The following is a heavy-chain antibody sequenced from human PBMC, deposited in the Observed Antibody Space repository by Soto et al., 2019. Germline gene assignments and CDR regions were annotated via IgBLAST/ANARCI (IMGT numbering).Heavy chain of an antibody. J-gene: IGHJ6*02. V-gene: IGHV4-34*01. Sequence: SETLSLTCAVYGGSFSGYYWSWLRQPPGKGPEWIEEINHSGSTKYNPSLESRVTISVDTSKNQFSLKLNSVSAADTAVYYCARTGGMDVWSQGATVTVSS. CDR2: INHSGST. CDR3: ARTGGMDV. CDR1: GGSFSGYY.